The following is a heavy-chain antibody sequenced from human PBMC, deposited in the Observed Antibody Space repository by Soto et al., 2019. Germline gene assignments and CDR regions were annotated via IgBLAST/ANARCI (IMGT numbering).Heavy chain of an antibody. Sequence: GGSLRLSCAASGFTFSSYGMHWVRQAPVKGLEWVAVISYDGSNKYYADSVKGRFTIPRDNSKNTLYLQMNSLRAEDTAVYYCAKGRGSSWRYYYYGMDVWGQGTTVTVSS. J-gene: IGHJ6*02. CDR3: AKGRGSSWRYYYYGMDV. CDR2: ISYDGSNK. V-gene: IGHV3-30*18. CDR1: GFTFSSYG. D-gene: IGHD6-13*01.